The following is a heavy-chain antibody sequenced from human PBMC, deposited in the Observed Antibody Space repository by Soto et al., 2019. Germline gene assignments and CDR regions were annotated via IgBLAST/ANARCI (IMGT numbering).Heavy chain of an antibody. CDR3: ARDGGSGSYYFDY. J-gene: IGHJ4*02. Sequence: QVQLVESGGGVVQPGRSLRLSCAASGFTFSSYAMHWVRQAPGKGLEWVAVISYDGSNKYYADSVKGRFTISRDNSKNPLYLKRNSLRAEDTAVYYCARDGGSGSYYFDYWGQGPLVTVSS. CDR1: GFTFSSYA. V-gene: IGHV3-30-3*01. D-gene: IGHD1-26*01. CDR2: ISYDGSNK.